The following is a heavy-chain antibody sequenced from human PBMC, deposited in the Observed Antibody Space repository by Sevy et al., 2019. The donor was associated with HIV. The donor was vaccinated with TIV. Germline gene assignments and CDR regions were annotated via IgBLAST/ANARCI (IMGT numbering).Heavy chain of an antibody. CDR1: GGSINSDH. Sequence: SETLSLTCTVSGGSINSDHWNWIRQPPGKGLEWIGYVYYTGGTNYNHSLKNRVTISVDRTKNQFSLKLTSVTAADTAVYYCARRNDFDIWGQWTMVTVSS. J-gene: IGHJ3*02. CDR3: ARRNDFDI. V-gene: IGHV4-59*08. CDR2: VYYTGGT.